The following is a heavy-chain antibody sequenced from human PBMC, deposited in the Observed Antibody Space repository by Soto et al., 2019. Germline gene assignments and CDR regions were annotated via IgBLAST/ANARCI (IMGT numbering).Heavy chain of an antibody. CDR1: RFTFTDYW. CDR2: INSDGSRT. V-gene: IGHV3-74*01. CDR3: ARETYRGFYFDY. Sequence: PGGSLRLSCAASRFTFTDYWTHWVRHAPGKGLAWVSRINSDGSRTSYADSVTGRFTISRDNAKNTLYLQMNSLRVEDTALYYCARETYRGFYFDYWGQGTLVTVSS. D-gene: IGHD4-4*01. J-gene: IGHJ4*02.